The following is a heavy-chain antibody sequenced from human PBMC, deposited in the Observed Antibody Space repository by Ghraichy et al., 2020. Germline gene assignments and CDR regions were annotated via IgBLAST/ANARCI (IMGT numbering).Heavy chain of an antibody. J-gene: IGHJ4*02. CDR1: GFTFSRYW. V-gene: IGHV3-74*01. Sequence: GESLNISCAASGFTFSRYWMHWVRQAPGKGLVWVSRIDQDGSSTSYADSVKGRFTISGDNAKNTLYLQMNSLRAEDTAVYYCTRGGLEPVDYWGQGTLVTVSS. D-gene: IGHD1-1*01. CDR3: TRGGLEPVDY. CDR2: IDQDGSST.